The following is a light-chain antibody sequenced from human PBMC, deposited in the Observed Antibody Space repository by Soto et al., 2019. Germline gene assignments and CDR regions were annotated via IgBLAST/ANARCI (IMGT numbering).Light chain of an antibody. CDR1: SSDVGGYNY. CDR2: DVN. CDR3: SSYTSSIS. Sequence: QSALTQPASVSGSPGQSITISCTGTSSDVGGYNYVSWYQQHPGKAPKLMIYDVNTRPSGVSNRFAGSKSGNTASLTISGLQAEDEEDYYCSSYTSSISFGGGTKLTVL. J-gene: IGLJ2*01. V-gene: IGLV2-14*01.